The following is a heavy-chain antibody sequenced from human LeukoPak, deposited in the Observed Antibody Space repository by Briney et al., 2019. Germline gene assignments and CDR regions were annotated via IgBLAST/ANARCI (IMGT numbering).Heavy chain of an antibody. CDR3: ARVVSRYFDWLLTSTDYYYYYMDV. Sequence: SETLSLTCTVSGYSISSGYYWGWIRQPPGKGLEWIGSIYHSGSTYYNPSLKSRVTISADTSKNQFSLKLSSVTAADTAVYYCARVVSRYFDWLLTSTDYYYYYMDVWGKGTTITVSS. CDR2: IYHSGST. D-gene: IGHD3-9*01. CDR1: GYSISSGYY. V-gene: IGHV4-38-2*02. J-gene: IGHJ6*03.